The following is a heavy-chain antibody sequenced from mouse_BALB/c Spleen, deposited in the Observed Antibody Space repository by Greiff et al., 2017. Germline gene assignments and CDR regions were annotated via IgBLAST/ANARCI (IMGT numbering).Heavy chain of an antibody. Sequence: EVQLQESGGGLVQPGGSLKLSCAASGFDFSRYWMSWVRQAPGKGLEWIGEINPDSSTINYTPSLKDKFIISRDNAKNTLYLQMSKVRSEDTALYYCARRHYYGSSYVDWYFDVWGAGTTVTVSS. D-gene: IGHD1-1*01. CDR1: GFDFSRYW. V-gene: IGHV4-1*02. CDR3: ARRHYYGSSYVDWYFDV. J-gene: IGHJ1*01. CDR2: INPDSSTI.